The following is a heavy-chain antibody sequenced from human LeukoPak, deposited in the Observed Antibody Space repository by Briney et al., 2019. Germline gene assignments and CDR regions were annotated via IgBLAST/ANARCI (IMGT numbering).Heavy chain of an antibody. V-gene: IGHV1-2*02. Sequence: GGSVKSPCKASGYIFTGYYMHWVRQAPGQGLEWMGWINPNSGGTNSAQKFQGRVTMTRDTSISTAYMELSRLTSDDTAVYYCARHPYSGSYHFDYWGQGTLVTVSS. CDR2: INPNSGGT. D-gene: IGHD1-26*01. J-gene: IGHJ4*02. CDR3: ARHPYSGSYHFDY. CDR1: GYIFTGYY.